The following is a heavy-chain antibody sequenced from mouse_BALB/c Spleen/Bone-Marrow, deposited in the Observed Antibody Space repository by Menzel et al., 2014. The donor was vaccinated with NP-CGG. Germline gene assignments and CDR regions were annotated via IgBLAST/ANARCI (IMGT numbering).Heavy chain of an antibody. V-gene: IGHV2-9*02. D-gene: IGHD2-4*01. J-gene: IGHJ3*01. CDR2: IWAGGST. Sequence: QVQLKQSGPGLVAPSQSLSITCTVSGFSLTSYGVHWVRQPPGKGLEWLGVIWAGGSTNYNSALMSRLSISKGNSKSQVFLKMNSLQTDDTAMYYCASPIYYDYPLFAYWGQGTLVTVSA. CDR1: GFSLTSYG. CDR3: ASPIYYDYPLFAY.